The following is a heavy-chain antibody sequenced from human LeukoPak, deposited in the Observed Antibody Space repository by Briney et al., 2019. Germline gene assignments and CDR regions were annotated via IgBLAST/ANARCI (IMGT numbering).Heavy chain of an antibody. CDR1: GGSISSYY. V-gene: IGHV4-59*01. CDR2: FYYSGST. J-gene: IGHJ6*03. D-gene: IGHD2-2*01. CDR3: ARGTPFGDYYYYYMDV. Sequence: PSETLSLTCTVSGGSISSYYWSWIRQPPGKGLECIGYFYYSGSTNYNPSLKSRVTISVVTSKNQFSLKLSSVTAADTAVYYCARGTPFGDYYYYYMDVWGKGTTVTVSS.